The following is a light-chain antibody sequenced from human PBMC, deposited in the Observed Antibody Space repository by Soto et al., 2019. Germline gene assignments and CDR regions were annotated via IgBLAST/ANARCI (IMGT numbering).Light chain of an antibody. CDR2: GAF. Sequence: EIVMTQSPATLAVSPGDTATLSCMSRQSLGGNLAWYQQKPGQAPRLLIYGAFNRATGIPARFSGSGSGTDFTLTISSLEPEDFAVYYCQQRNIWPPVTFGQGTRLEI. CDR3: QQRNIWPPVT. CDR1: QSLGGN. J-gene: IGKJ5*01. V-gene: IGKV3-11*01.